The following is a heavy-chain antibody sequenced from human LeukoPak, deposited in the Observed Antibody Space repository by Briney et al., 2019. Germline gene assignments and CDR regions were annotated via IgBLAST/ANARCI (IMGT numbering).Heavy chain of an antibody. V-gene: IGHV3-21*01. CDR2: ISSSSSYK. J-gene: IGHJ3*02. CDR3: ARVKEASAFDI. CDR1: GFTFSTYS. D-gene: IGHD5-12*01. Sequence: GGSLRLSCAASGFTFSTYSMNWVRQAPGKVLEWVSSISSSSSYKYYADSLKGRFTISRDNAKNSLYLQMNSLRAEDTAVYYCARVKEASAFDIWGQGTMVTVSS.